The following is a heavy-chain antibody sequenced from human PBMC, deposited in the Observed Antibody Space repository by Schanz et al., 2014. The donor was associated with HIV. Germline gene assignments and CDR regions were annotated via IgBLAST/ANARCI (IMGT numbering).Heavy chain of an antibody. Sequence: QGQLVESGGGVVQPGRSLRLSCAASGFTFSSYGMHWVRQAPGKGLEWVALVWYDGSNKYYVDSVKGRFTISRDNSKNTLYLQMNSLRDEDTAVYYCAKTVLRFLDWPNANGGMDVWGLGTTVTVSS. CDR1: GFTFSSYG. CDR2: VWYDGSNK. V-gene: IGHV3-33*06. CDR3: AKTVLRFLDWPNANGGMDV. D-gene: IGHD3-3*01. J-gene: IGHJ6*02.